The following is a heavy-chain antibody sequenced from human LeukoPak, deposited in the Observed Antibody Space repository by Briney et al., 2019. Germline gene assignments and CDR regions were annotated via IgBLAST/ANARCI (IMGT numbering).Heavy chain of an antibody. J-gene: IGHJ4*02. V-gene: IGHV3-23*01. CDR1: GFTFSSYA. CDR2: ISSSGGST. Sequence: GGSLRLSCAASGFTFSSYAMSWVRQAPGKGLEWVSAISSSGGSTYYADSVKGRFTISRDNSKNTLYLQMNSLRAEDTAVYYCAKDLGEYSSSWPDYWGQGTLVTVSS. D-gene: IGHD6-13*01. CDR3: AKDLGEYSSSWPDY.